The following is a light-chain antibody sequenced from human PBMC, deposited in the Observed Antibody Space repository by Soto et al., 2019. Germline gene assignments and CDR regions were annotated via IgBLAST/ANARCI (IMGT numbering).Light chain of an antibody. J-gene: IGLJ1*01. Sequence: QSVLTQPPSVAGCPGQTVSISCGWSSANLGAPYDVNWFRQLPGTVPRLLIYGNNNRPSGVPDRFSGSKSGTSASLAITGLQAEDEADYYCQSYDSSLSGYVFGTGTKVTVL. CDR2: GNN. V-gene: IGLV1-40*01. CDR3: QSYDSSLSGYV. CDR1: SANLGAPYD.